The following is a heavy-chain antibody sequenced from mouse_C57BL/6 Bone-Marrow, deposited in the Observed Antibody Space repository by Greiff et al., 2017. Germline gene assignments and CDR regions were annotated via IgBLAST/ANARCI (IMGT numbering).Heavy chain of an antibody. V-gene: IGHV1-76*01. CDR2: IYPGSGNT. J-gene: IGHJ1*03. CDR1: GYTFTDYY. Sequence: QVQLQQSGAELVRPGASVKLSCKASGYTFTDYYINWVKQRPGQGLEWIARIYPGSGNTYYNEKFKGKATLTAEKSSSTAYMQLSSLTSEDSAVSFCARRKDLGARYFGVWGTGTTVTVSS. CDR3: ARRKDLGARYFGV.